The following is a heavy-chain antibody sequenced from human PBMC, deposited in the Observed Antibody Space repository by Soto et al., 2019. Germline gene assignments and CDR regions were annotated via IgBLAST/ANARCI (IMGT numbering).Heavy chain of an antibody. D-gene: IGHD2-15*01. CDR3: ARGNEYGGNFDY. CDR2: MNPNSGNT. CDR1: GYTFTSYD. J-gene: IGHJ4*02. Sequence: QVQLVQSGAEVKKPGASVKVSCKASGYTFTSYDINWVRQATGQGLESMGWMNPNSGNTGYAQKFQGRVTITRNTSIRTAYMELSSLRSEDTAVYYWARGNEYGGNFDYWGRGTLVTVSS. V-gene: IGHV1-8*01.